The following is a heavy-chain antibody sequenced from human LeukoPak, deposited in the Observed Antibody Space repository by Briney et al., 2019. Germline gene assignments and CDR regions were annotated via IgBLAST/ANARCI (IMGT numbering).Heavy chain of an antibody. CDR2: ISAYNGDT. V-gene: IGHV1-18*01. J-gene: IGHJ4*02. D-gene: IGHD3-22*01. Sequence: GASVKVSCKASGYTFTSYGISWVRQAPGQGLEWMGRISAYNGDTNYAQKLQGRVTMTTDTSTSTAYMELRSLRSDDTAVYYCARAEGYYYDSSGPFDYWGQGTLVTVSS. CDR1: GYTFTSYG. CDR3: ARAEGYYYDSSGPFDY.